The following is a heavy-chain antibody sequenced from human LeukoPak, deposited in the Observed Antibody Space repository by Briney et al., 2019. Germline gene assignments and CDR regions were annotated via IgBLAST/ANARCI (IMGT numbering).Heavy chain of an antibody. Sequence: SETLSLTCTVSGGSISSCSYCWVWIRQPPGTGLEWNGSINYSGSTYYNPSLKSRVTISVDTSKTQFSLKLSSVTAADTAVYYCARDDFWSGYYFDYWGQGTLVTVSS. D-gene: IGHD3-3*01. CDR2: INYSGST. CDR1: GGSISSCSYC. CDR3: ARDDFWSGYYFDY. V-gene: IGHV4-39*07. J-gene: IGHJ4*02.